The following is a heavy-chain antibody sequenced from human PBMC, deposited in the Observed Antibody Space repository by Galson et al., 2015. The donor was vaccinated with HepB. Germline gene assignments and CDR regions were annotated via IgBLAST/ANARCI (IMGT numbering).Heavy chain of an antibody. V-gene: IGHV1-2*02. CDR3: ARGPATMIVVVILDY. CDR1: GYTFTSYG. Sequence: SVKVSCKASGYTFTSYGISWVRQAPGQGLEWMGWINPNSGGTNYAQKFQGRVTMTRDTSISTAYMELSRLRSDDTAVYYCARGPATMIVVVILDYWGQGTLVTVSS. D-gene: IGHD3-22*01. CDR2: INPNSGGT. J-gene: IGHJ4*02.